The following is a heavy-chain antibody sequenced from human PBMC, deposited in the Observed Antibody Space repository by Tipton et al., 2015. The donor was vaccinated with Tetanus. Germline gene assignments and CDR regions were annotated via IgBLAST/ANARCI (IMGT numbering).Heavy chain of an antibody. J-gene: IGHJ6*02. CDR2: FSSDGRST. D-gene: IGHD2-21*02. V-gene: IGHV3-48*02. CDR3: ARDMVVTAMGGRHYYHNGLDV. CDR1: GFSLETFG. Sequence: VQLVQSGGGVVQPGRSLRLSCVASGFSLETFGINWVRQAPGKGLEWIAYFSSDGRSTFYADSVKGRYTISRDVAKNSLDLQMNSLRDDDSAVYYCARDMVVTAMGGRHYYHNGLDVWGQGATVIVSS.